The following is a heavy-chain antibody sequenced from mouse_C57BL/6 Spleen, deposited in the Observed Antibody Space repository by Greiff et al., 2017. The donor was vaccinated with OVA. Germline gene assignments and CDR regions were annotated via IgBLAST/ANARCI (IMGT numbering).Heavy chain of an antibody. CDR1: GYTFTSYW. Sequence: QVQLKQPGAELVKPGASVKLSCKASGYTFTSYWMQWVKQRPGQGLEWIREIDPSDSYTNYNQKFKGKATLTVDTSSSTAYMQLSSLTSEDSAVYYCARGARFAYWGQGTLVTVSA. J-gene: IGHJ3*01. CDR2: IDPSDSYT. V-gene: IGHV1-50*01. CDR3: ARGARFAY.